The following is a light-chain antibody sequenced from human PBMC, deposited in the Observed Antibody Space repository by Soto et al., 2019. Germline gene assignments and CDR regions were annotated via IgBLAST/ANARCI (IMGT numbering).Light chain of an antibody. V-gene: IGKV3-20*01. J-gene: IGKJ3*01. Sequence: EIVLTQSPDTLSLSPGERATLSCTASESVTSSCLAWYQRKAGQAPRLLMHTTSTRATDIPGRFSGSGSGTDFTLAISRLVPEDFAVYYCQQCGGSPLFSFGPGTRVDI. CDR1: ESVTSSC. CDR2: TTS. CDR3: QQCGGSPLFS.